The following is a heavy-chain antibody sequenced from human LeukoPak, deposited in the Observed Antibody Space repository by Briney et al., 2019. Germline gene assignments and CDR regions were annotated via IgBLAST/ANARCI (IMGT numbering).Heavy chain of an antibody. Sequence: PGGSLRLSCAASGFTFSSYSMNWVRQAPGKGLEWVSSISSSSSYIYYADSVKGRFTISRDNSKNTLYLQMNSLRAEDTAVYYCPNVSPTYDSSGNDAFDIWGQGTMVTVSS. CDR2: ISSSSSYI. CDR1: GFTFSSYS. D-gene: IGHD3-22*01. V-gene: IGHV3-21*04. CDR3: PNVSPTYDSSGNDAFDI. J-gene: IGHJ3*02.